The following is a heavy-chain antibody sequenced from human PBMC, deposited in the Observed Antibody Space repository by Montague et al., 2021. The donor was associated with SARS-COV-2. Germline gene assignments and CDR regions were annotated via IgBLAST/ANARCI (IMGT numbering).Heavy chain of an antibody. V-gene: IGHV4-61*02. J-gene: IGHJ6*02. CDR1: GGSISSGSYY. Sequence: TLSLTCTVSGGSISSGSYYWSWIRQPAGKGLEWIGRIYTSGSTNYNPSLESRVTISVDTSKNQFSLKLRSVTAADTAVYYCASGADDYYYAMDVWGQGTTVTVSS. CDR2: IYTSGST. D-gene: IGHD3-10*01. CDR3: ASGADDYYYAMDV.